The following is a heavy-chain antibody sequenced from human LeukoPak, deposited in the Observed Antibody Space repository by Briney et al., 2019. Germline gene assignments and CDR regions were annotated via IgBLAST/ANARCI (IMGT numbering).Heavy chain of an antibody. CDR2: ISYDGSTK. V-gene: IGHV3-30*04. D-gene: IGHD3-10*01. CDR3: ARVDELYYYGSVPDY. CDR1: GFTFSSYA. Sequence: GGSLRLSCAASGFTFSSYAMSWVRQAPGKGLEWVAVISYDGSTKYYADSVKDRFTISRDNSKNTLYLQMSSLRTQDTAVYYCARVDELYYYGSVPDYWGQGTLVTVSS. J-gene: IGHJ4*02.